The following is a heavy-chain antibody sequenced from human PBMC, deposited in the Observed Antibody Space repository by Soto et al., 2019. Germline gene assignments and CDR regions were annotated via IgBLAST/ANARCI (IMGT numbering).Heavy chain of an antibody. Sequence: PSETLSLTCTVSGGSISSSRYYWGWIRQSPGKGLEWIGTIYYRGSTYYNSSLKSRVSISVDTSKNHFSLKLDSVTAADTALYYCARQEIWSAYYTIDSWGQGTLGTV. D-gene: IGHD3-3*01. CDR1: GGSISSSRYY. CDR3: ARQEIWSAYYTIDS. V-gene: IGHV4-39*02. J-gene: IGHJ4*02. CDR2: IYYRGST.